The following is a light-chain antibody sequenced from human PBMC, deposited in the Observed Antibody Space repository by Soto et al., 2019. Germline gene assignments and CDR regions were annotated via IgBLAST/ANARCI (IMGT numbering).Light chain of an antibody. J-gene: IGKJ4*02. V-gene: IGKV1-39*01. Sequence: IQMTQSPASLSTSVGDTVTITCRAGQDIKSYLNWYQQKPGKAPKLLIYSASTLESGAPPRFSGSQSGTYFFLTITGLLPEDIATYYCQQSFSVPTFGRGTRVEVK. CDR3: QQSFSVPT. CDR2: SAS. CDR1: QDIKSY.